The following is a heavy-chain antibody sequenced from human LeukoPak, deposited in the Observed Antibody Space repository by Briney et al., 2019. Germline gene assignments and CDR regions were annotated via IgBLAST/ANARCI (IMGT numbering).Heavy chain of an antibody. CDR2: MNPNSGNT. Sequence: GASVKVSCKASGYTFTSYDINWVRQATGQGLEWMGWMNPNSGNTGYAQKFQGRVTMTRNTSISTAYMELSSLRSEDTAVYYCARGDCSGGSCYPDYWGQGTPVTVSS. V-gene: IGHV1-8*01. CDR1: GYTFTSYD. J-gene: IGHJ4*02. CDR3: ARGDCSGGSCYPDY. D-gene: IGHD2-15*01.